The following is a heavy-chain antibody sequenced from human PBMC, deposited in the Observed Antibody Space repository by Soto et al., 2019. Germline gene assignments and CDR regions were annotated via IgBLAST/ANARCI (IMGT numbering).Heavy chain of an antibody. J-gene: IGHJ4*02. CDR2: TYRTGST. CDR1: GGSFTSNNW. D-gene: IGHD1-7*01. V-gene: IGHV4-4*02. Sequence: LSLTCAVSGGSFTSNNWWTWVRQPPGQGLEWIGETYRTGSTNYNPSLKSRVTISLDKSENQFSLKVTSLTAADTAVYYCASRDPGTSVDYWGQGTLVTVSS. CDR3: ASRDPGTSVDY.